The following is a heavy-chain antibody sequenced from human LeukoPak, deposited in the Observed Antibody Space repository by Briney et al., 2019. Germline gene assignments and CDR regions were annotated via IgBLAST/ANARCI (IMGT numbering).Heavy chain of an antibody. CDR1: GFTFSSYT. Sequence: GGSLRLSCAASGFTFSSYTIHWVRQPPGRGLEWVAVISFDGSNKYYADSVKGRFTISRDNSKDTLYLQMNSLRAEDTAVYYCAREELGSSLGFDPWGQGTLVTVSS. V-gene: IGHV3-30-3*01. J-gene: IGHJ5*02. CDR2: ISFDGSNK. D-gene: IGHD3-16*01. CDR3: AREELGSSLGFDP.